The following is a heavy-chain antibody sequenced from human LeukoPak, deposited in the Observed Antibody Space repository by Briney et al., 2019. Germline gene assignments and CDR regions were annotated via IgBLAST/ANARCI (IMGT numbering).Heavy chain of an antibody. V-gene: IGHV4-59*11. D-gene: IGHD6-6*01. J-gene: IGHJ3*02. CDR2: VYYSGTT. CDR3: ARGTVVRGGIEAYAFDI. Sequence: SETLSLTCTVSGGSISGHYWNWIRQPPGQGLEWVAYVYYSGTTNSNPSLKSRVTISADTSKNQFSLKLASVTAADTAVYYCARGTVVRGGIEAYAFDIWGQGAMVTVSS. CDR1: GGSISGHY.